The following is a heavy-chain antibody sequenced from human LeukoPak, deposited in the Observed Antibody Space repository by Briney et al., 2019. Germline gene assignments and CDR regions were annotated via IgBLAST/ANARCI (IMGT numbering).Heavy chain of an antibody. J-gene: IGHJ4*02. Sequence: PSETLSLTCTVSGGSVSSYYWSWIRQPPGKGLEWIGYIYYSGSTNYNPSLKSRVTISVDTSKNQFSLKLSSVTAADTAVYYCARAGKNERVTGDFDYWGQGTLVTVSS. V-gene: IGHV4-59*02. CDR2: IYYSGST. D-gene: IGHD3-9*01. CDR1: GGSVSSYY. CDR3: ARAGKNERVTGDFDY.